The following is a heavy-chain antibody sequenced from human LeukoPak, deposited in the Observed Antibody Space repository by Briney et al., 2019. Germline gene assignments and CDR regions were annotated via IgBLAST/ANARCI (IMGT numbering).Heavy chain of an antibody. D-gene: IGHD1-26*01. V-gene: IGHV1-2*02. CDR2: INPNSGGT. Sequence: GASVKVSCKAYGYTFTGYYIHWVRQAPGQGLEWMGWINPNSGGTNYAQNFQGRATMTRDTSISTAYMELSRLRSDDTAVYYCARVISGSLYYWGQGTLVTVSS. CDR3: ARVISGSLYY. J-gene: IGHJ4*02. CDR1: GYTFTGYY.